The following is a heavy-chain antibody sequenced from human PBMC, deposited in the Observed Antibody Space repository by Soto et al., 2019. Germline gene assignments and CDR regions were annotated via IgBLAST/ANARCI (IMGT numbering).Heavy chain of an antibody. J-gene: IGHJ6*02. V-gene: IGHV1-18*01. Sequence: QFQLVQSGAEVKKPGASVRVSCKASGYNFTRFGITWVRQAPGQGLEWMGWMGAHSGHRRQAPRFQGRLTMPSAASLSNSYIDLRSLRSYGTALYYCGSEGQQQAQEEDYQFHGMDVWGQGTMVIVSS. CDR3: GSEGQQQAQEEDYQFHGMDV. CDR1: GYNFTRFG. D-gene: IGHD6-13*01. CDR2: MGAHSGHR.